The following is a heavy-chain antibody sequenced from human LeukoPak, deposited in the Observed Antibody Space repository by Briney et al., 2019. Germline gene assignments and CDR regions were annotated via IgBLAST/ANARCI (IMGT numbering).Heavy chain of an antibody. J-gene: IGHJ4*02. Sequence: GGSLRLSCAVSGFSFSSYTMSWVRQAPGKGLEWVSAISGSGGSTYYADCVKGRFTISRDNSKNTLFLQMNSLRAEDTAVYCCAKDLGYCSSFSCPSDYWGQGTLVTVSS. CDR3: AKDLGYCSSFSCPSDY. CDR2: ISGSGGST. D-gene: IGHD2-2*01. V-gene: IGHV3-23*01. CDR1: GFSFSSYT.